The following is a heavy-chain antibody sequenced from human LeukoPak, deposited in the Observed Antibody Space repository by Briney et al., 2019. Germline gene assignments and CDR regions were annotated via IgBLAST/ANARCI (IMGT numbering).Heavy chain of an antibody. CDR1: GFTFSNYG. D-gene: IGHD3-22*01. Sequence: GGSLRLSCAASGFTFSNYGMNWLRQAPGKGLECVSYISSGSSTIYYADSVRGRFTISRDNAKNLLYLQMNSLRAEDTAFYYCARDYYESRGDYWGQGTLATVS. CDR2: ISSGSSTI. J-gene: IGHJ4*02. CDR3: ARDYYESRGDY. V-gene: IGHV3-48*01.